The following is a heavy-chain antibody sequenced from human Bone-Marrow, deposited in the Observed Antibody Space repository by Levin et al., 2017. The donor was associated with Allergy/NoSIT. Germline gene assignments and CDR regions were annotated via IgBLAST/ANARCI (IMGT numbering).Heavy chain of an antibody. V-gene: IGHV4-39*02. CDR3: ARKGDRSTKDAFDT. Sequence: SETLSLTCSVSGGSVSNTNYYWGWLRQPPGKSLEWIASIYYSGTTYYNPSLKSRVTISVDTSKDHFSLKVTSVTAADTGVYFCARKGDRSTKDAFDTWGQGTMITVSS. CDR2: IYYSGTT. J-gene: IGHJ3*02. CDR1: GGSVSNTNYY. D-gene: IGHD2-15*01.